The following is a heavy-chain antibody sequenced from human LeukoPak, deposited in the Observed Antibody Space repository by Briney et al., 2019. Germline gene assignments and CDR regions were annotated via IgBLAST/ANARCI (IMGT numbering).Heavy chain of an antibody. J-gene: IGHJ4*02. V-gene: IGHV3-30*04. CDR2: LSYDGSNK. CDR1: GFTFSNYA. CDR3: ARDDYGDYGLGFDY. Sequence: GRSLRLSCAASGFTFSNYAMHWVRQAPGKRLEWVAVLSYDGSNKNYADSVRGRFTISRDNSKNTLFLQMNSLRGEDTAVYYCARDDYGDYGLGFDYWGQGTLATVSS. D-gene: IGHD4-17*01.